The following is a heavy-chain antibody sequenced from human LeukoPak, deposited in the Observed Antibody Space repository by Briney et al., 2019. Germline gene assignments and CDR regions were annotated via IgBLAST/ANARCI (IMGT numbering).Heavy chain of an antibody. Sequence: GESLKISCKTSGYTFTNYWIGWVRQMPGKGLEWMGIIYPGDSETRYSPSFQGQVTISADKSISTAYLQWSSLKASDTAMYYCARHKLGYSYGPSFLVDYWGQGTLVTVSS. CDR2: IYPGDSET. CDR1: GYTFTNYW. V-gene: IGHV5-51*01. J-gene: IGHJ4*02. CDR3: ARHKLGYSYGPSFLVDY. D-gene: IGHD5-18*01.